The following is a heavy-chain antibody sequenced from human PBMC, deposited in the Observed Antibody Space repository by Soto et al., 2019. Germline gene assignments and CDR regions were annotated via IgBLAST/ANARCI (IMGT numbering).Heavy chain of an antibody. Sequence: SETLCLTCTDTGGIISRYYWSWIRQPPGKGLEWIGYIYYSGSTNYNPSLKSRVTISVDTSKNQFSLKLSSVTAADTAMYYCARQQWLVLNAFDIWGQGTMVT. D-gene: IGHD6-19*01. CDR2: IYYSGST. J-gene: IGHJ3*02. V-gene: IGHV4-59*01. CDR1: GGIISRYY. CDR3: ARQQWLVLNAFDI.